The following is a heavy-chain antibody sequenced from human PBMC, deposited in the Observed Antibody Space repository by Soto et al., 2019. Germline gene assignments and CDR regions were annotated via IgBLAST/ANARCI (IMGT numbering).Heavy chain of an antibody. CDR2: IYFRGNT. Sequence: SETLSLTCSVSGDSINSDKYYWGWIRQPPGKGLEWIGSIYFRGNTYYNPSLQTRVTISLDKSKSQFSLKLNSVTAADTAVYFCARLEGLATISYYFDFWGQGALVTVSS. D-gene: IGHD3-9*01. J-gene: IGHJ4*02. CDR3: ARLEGLATISYYFDF. CDR1: GDSINSDKYY. V-gene: IGHV4-39*01.